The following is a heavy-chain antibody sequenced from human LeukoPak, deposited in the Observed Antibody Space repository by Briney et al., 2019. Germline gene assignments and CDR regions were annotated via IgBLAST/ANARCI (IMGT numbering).Heavy chain of an antibody. Sequence: PSETLSLTCTVSGGSISSGGYYWSWIRQPPGKGLEWIGYIYHSGSTYYNPSLKSRVTISVDRSKNQFSLKLSSVTAADTAVYYCASSYSSSPNFDYWGQGTLVTVSS. CDR1: GGSISSGGYY. CDR3: ASSYSSSPNFDY. D-gene: IGHD6-6*01. J-gene: IGHJ4*02. CDR2: IYHSGST. V-gene: IGHV4-30-2*01.